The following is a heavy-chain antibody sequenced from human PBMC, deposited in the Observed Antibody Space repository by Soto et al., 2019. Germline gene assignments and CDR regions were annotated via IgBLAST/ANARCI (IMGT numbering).Heavy chain of an antibody. J-gene: IGHJ4*02. Sequence: GGSLRLSCAASGFTVSSNYMSWVRQAPGKGLEWVSIIYSGSRTYYADSVKGRFTISRDNSKNRLYLQMNRLKFDDTAVYYCARELSSSWFDTWGQGTLLTVSS. V-gene: IGHV3-53*05. CDR2: IYSGSRT. CDR1: GFTVSSNY. CDR3: ARELSSSWFDT. D-gene: IGHD2-2*01.